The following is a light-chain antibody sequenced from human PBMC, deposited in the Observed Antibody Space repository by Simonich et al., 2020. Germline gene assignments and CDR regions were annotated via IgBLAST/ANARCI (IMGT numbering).Light chain of an antibody. V-gene: IGLV1-51*01. CDR2: YNN. Sequence: QSVLTQPPSVSAAPGQKVTISCSGSSSNIGNNYVSWYQQLPGTAPKLLIYYNNKRPSGIPDRFSGSKSGTSATLGITGLQTGDEADYYCQSYDSSLSGSVFGGGTKLTVL. CDR3: QSYDSSLSGSV. J-gene: IGLJ2*01. CDR1: SSNIGNNY.